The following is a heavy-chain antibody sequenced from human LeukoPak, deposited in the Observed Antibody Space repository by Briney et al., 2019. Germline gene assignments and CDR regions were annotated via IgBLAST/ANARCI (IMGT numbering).Heavy chain of an antibody. Sequence: GGSLRLSCAASGSTFSDYYTRSVRQAPGKGLLWISHINGDGSRTGYADSVKGRFTISRDNAKNILYLQMNSLRAADTAVYYCSRGIDPYSSDTWGQGALVTVSS. CDR1: GSTFSDYY. D-gene: IGHD2-15*01. J-gene: IGHJ5*02. CDR2: INGDGSRT. V-gene: IGHV3-74*01. CDR3: SRGIDPYSSDT.